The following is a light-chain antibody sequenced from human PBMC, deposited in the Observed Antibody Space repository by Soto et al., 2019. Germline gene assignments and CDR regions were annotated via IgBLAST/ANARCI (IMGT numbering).Light chain of an antibody. CDR1: QTISTW. Sequence: DIQVPQSPPTLSASVGDRVTITCRASQTISTWMAWYQQKPGKAPKLLVYDASTLQSGVASRFSGRGSGTEFTRIISGLQPDDSATYYCQQYYSYPLTFGGGTKVEIK. V-gene: IGKV1-5*01. CDR2: DAS. CDR3: QQYYSYPLT. J-gene: IGKJ4*01.